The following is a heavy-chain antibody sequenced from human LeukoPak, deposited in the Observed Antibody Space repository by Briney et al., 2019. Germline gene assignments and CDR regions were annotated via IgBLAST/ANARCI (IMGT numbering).Heavy chain of an antibody. CDR3: AKDEGIAAAVSAFDI. V-gene: IGHV1-46*01. D-gene: IGHD6-13*01. Sequence: ASVKVSCKASGYTFPSYYMHWVRHAPGQGLEWLVLINPSGGTTSYTQKFQGRVTMTTDTSTSTPYMEVRSLRSDDTAVYYCAKDEGIAAAVSAFDIWGQGTMVTVSS. CDR2: INPSGGTT. CDR1: GYTFPSYY. J-gene: IGHJ3*02.